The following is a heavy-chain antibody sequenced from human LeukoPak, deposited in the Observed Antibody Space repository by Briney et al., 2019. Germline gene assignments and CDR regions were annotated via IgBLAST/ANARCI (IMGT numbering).Heavy chain of an antibody. D-gene: IGHD5-12*01. Sequence: PGGSLRLSCVASGFALSSYEMNWVRQAPGKGLEWVSYITSSGSTTYYADSVKGRFTISRDNAKNSLYLQMNSLRVEDTAVYYCARDPSGRGYGDAWGQGTLVTVSS. V-gene: IGHV3-48*03. CDR2: ITSSGSTT. CDR1: GFALSSYE. J-gene: IGHJ5*02. CDR3: ARDPSGRGYGDA.